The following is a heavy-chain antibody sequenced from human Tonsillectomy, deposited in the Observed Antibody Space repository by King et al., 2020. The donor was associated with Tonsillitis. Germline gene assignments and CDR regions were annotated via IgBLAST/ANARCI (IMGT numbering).Heavy chain of an antibody. CDR2: IYYSGRT. V-gene: IGHV4-39*01. Sequence: QLQESGPGLVKPSETLSLTCTVPGGSISSNSYYWGWIRQPPGKGLEWIGRIYYSGRTYYNPSHKSRITISVDTAKNQFSVKLSFVTAADTAVYYCARQEQGAGSVDYWGQGTLVTVSS. CDR1: GGSISSNSYY. J-gene: IGHJ4*02. D-gene: IGHD3-10*01. CDR3: ARQEQGAGSVDY.